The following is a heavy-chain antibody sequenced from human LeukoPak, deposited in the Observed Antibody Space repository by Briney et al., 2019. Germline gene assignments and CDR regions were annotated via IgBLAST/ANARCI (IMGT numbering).Heavy chain of an antibody. CDR3: ARERGYCSSTSCYTSDAFDI. J-gene: IGHJ3*02. CDR1: GYTLTELS. V-gene: IGHV1-24*01. CDR2: FDPEDGET. D-gene: IGHD2-2*02. Sequence: EASVKVSCKVSGYTLTELSMHWVRQAPGKGLEWMGGFDPEDGETIYAQKFQGRVTMTEDTSTDTAYMELSSLRSDDTAVYYCARERGYCSSTSCYTSDAFDIWGQGTMVTVSS.